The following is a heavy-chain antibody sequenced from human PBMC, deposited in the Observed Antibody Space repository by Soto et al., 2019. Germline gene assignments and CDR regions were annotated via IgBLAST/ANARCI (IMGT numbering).Heavy chain of an antibody. D-gene: IGHD3-3*01. CDR2: ISAYNGNT. CDR3: ARHLAYYDYGSSDYYYYYLDV. Sequence: QVQLVQSGAEVKKPGASVKVSCKASGYTFTIYGISWVRQAPGQGLEWMGWISAYNGNTNYAQKLQGRVTMTTDTSTSTAFLELSSLRCDDAAMYYGARHLAYYDYGSSDYYYYYLDVWGKGTTVAVSS. CDR1: GYTFTIYG. J-gene: IGHJ6*03. V-gene: IGHV1-18*01.